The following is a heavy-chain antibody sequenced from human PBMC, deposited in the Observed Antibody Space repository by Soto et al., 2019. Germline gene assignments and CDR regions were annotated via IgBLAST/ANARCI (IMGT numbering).Heavy chain of an antibody. V-gene: IGHV4-39*01. D-gene: IGHD3-22*01. CDR2: IYYSGST. CDR1: GGSTSSSSYY. Sequence: SETLSLTCTVSGGSTSSSSYYWGWIRQPPGKGLEWIGSIYYSGSTYYNPSLKSRVTISVDTSKNQFSLKLSSVTAADTAVYYCASGVTMIVVGNAFDIWGQGTMVTVSS. J-gene: IGHJ3*02. CDR3: ASGVTMIVVGNAFDI.